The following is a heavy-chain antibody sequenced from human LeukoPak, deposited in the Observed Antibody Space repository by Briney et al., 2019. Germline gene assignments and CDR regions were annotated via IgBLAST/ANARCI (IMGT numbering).Heavy chain of an antibody. J-gene: IGHJ6*02. CDR2: ISTYNGDT. CDR1: GYSFTSYG. D-gene: IGHD3-10*01. CDR3: AREGVGYYGMDV. Sequence: ASVKVSCKASGYSFTSYGISWVRQAPGQGLEWMGWISTYNGDTNYAQKLQGRVTMTIDTSTNTAYMELRSLRSDDTAVYYCAREGVGYYGMDVWGQGTTVTVSS. V-gene: IGHV1-18*01.